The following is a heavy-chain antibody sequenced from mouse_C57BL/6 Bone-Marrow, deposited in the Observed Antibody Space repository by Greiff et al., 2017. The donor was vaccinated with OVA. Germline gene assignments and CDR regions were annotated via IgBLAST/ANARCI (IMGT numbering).Heavy chain of an antibody. CDR2: IDPSDSYT. Sequence: VQLQQPGAELVKPGASVKLSCKASGYTFTSYWMQWVKQRPGQGLEWIGEIDPSDSYTNYNQKFKGKATLTVATSSSTAYMQLSSLASEDSAVYYCASADYWGQGTTLTVSS. CDR1: GYTFTSYW. J-gene: IGHJ2*01. V-gene: IGHV1-50*01. CDR3: ASADY.